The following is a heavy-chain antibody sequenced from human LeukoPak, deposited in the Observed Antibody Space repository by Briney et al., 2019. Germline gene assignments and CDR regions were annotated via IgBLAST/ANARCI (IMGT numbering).Heavy chain of an antibody. D-gene: IGHD5-18*01. CDR2: INAGNGNT. V-gene: IGHV1-3*03. J-gene: IGHJ3*02. Sequence: ASVEVSCKASGYTFTSYAMHWVRQAPGQRLEWMGWINAGNGNTKYSQEFQGRVTITRDTSASTAYMELSSLRSEDMAVYYCAREPDTAMVTSAFDIWGQGTMVTVSS. CDR1: GYTFTSYA. CDR3: AREPDTAMVTSAFDI.